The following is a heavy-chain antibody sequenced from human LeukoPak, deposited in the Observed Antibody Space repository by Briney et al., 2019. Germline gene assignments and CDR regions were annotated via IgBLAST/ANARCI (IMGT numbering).Heavy chain of an antibody. CDR1: GFTFSSYA. D-gene: IGHD2-2*01. Sequence: GGSLRLSCAASGFTFSSYAMSWVRQAPGEGLGWVSAISGSGGSTYYADSVKGRFTISRDNSKNTLYLQMNSLRAEDTAVYYCAKDQDIVVVPWFDPWGQGTLVTVSS. CDR3: AKDQDIVVVPWFDP. J-gene: IGHJ5*02. CDR2: ISGSGGST. V-gene: IGHV3-23*01.